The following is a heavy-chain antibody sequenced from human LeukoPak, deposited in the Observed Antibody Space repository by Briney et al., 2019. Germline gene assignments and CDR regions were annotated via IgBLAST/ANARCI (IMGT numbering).Heavy chain of an antibody. Sequence: PSETLSLTCTVSGGSISSSSYYWGWIRQPPGKGLEWIGRIYTSGSTNYNPSLKSRVTMSVDTSKNQFSLKLSSVTAADTAVYYCASGEAAGFDYWGQGTLVTVSS. V-gene: IGHV4-39*07. J-gene: IGHJ4*02. CDR2: IYTSGST. CDR3: ASGEAAGFDY. D-gene: IGHD6-13*01. CDR1: GGSISSSSYY.